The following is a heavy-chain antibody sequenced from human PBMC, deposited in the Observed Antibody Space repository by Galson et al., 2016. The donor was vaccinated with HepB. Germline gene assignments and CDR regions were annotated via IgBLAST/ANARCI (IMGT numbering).Heavy chain of an antibody. V-gene: IGHV1-69*10. J-gene: IGHJ6*02. CDR2: FIPFLEKP. D-gene: IGHD6-13*01. CDR1: GGTLSRHT. Sequence: SVKVSCKAPGGTLSRHTLSWVRQAPGQGLEWMGGFIPFLEKPNYAQRFQGRLTITVDKSTSTAYMELSSLRSEDMGVYYCARGGTLAAAVSSSYYGMDVWGQGTTVTVSS. CDR3: ARGGTLAAAVSSSYYGMDV.